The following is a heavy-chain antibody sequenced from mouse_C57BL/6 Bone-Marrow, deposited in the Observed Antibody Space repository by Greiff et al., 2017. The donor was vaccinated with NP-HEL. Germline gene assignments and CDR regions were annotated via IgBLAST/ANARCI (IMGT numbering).Heavy chain of an antibody. V-gene: IGHV14-4*01. Sequence: VQLQQSGAELVRPGASVKLSCTASGFNITDYYMHWVKQRPEQGLEWIGWIDPENGDTEYAAKFQGKATITADTSSNTAYLQRSSLTSEDTAVYYCTTVYYGIYAMDYWGQGTSVTVSA. CDR1: GFNITDYY. CDR2: IDPENGDT. J-gene: IGHJ4*01. CDR3: TTVYYGIYAMDY. D-gene: IGHD1-1*01.